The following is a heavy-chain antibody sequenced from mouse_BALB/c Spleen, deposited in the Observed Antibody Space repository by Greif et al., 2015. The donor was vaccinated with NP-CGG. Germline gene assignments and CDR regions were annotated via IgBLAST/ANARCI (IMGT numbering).Heavy chain of an antibody. V-gene: IGHV1S22*01. CDR2: IYPDSGSA. D-gene: IGHD2-14*01. Sequence: LQQSGSELVRPGASVKLSCKASGYTFTTYWMHWVKQRPGLGLEWIGTIYPDSGSAYYDEKLKSKATLTVDTSSSTAYMQLSSLTSEDSAVYYCTRAYYRYALDSWGQGTSVTVSS. CDR1: GYTFTTYW. CDR3: TRAYYRYALDS. J-gene: IGHJ4*01.